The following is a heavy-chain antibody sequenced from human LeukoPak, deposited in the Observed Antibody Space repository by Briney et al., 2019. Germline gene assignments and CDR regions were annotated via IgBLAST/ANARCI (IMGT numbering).Heavy chain of an antibody. CDR2: IYSGGST. Sequence: GGSLRLSCAASGFTVSSNYMSWVRQAPGKGLEWVSVIYSGGSTYYADSVKGRFTISRDNSKNTLYLQMNSLRAEDTAVYYCAKGGATYYYDSGGYNLFDYWGQGTLVTVSS. D-gene: IGHD3-22*01. CDR3: AKGGATYYYDSGGYNLFDY. V-gene: IGHV3-66*01. CDR1: GFTVSSNY. J-gene: IGHJ4*02.